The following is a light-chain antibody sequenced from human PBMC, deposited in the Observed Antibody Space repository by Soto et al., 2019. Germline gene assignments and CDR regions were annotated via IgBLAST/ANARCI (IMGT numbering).Light chain of an antibody. J-gene: IGLJ1*01. CDR3: CSYAGSYTFG. CDR1: SSDVGGYNY. CDR2: DVS. V-gene: IGLV2-11*01. Sequence: QSALTQPRSVSGSPGQSVTISCTGPSSDVGGYNYVSWYQQHPGKAPKLMIYDVSKRPSGVPDRFSGSKSGNTSSLTISGLQAEDEADYYCCSYAGSYTFGFGTGTKLTVL.